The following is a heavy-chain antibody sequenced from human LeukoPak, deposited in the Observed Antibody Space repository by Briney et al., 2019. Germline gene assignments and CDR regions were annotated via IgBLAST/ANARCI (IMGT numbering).Heavy chain of an antibody. CDR2: ISTSTSYI. CDR1: GFTFNSYG. CDR3: ARLAVVAATEDPYYYKYGMDV. J-gene: IGHJ6*02. V-gene: IGHV3-21*01. Sequence: GGSLRLSCAASGFTFNSYGMNWVRQAPGKGLEWVSSISTSTSYIYYADSVKGRFTISRDNAKNSLYLQMNSLRAEDTAVYYCARLAVVAATEDPYYYKYGMDVWGQGTTATVSS. D-gene: IGHD2-15*01.